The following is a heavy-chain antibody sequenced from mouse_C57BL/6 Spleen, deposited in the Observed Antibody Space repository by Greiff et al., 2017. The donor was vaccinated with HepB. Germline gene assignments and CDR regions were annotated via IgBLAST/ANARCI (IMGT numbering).Heavy chain of an antibody. J-gene: IGHJ1*03. CDR2: INPNNGGT. Sequence: EVQLQQSGPELVKPGASVKLSCQASGYTFTDYNMHWVKQSHGKSLEWIGYINPNNGGTSYNQKFNGKATLTVNKSSSTAYMELRSLTSEDSAVYYCARGSNYGGYFDVWGTGTTVTVAS. CDR1: GYTFTDYN. CDR3: ARGSNYGGYFDV. D-gene: IGHD2-5*01. V-gene: IGHV1-22*01.